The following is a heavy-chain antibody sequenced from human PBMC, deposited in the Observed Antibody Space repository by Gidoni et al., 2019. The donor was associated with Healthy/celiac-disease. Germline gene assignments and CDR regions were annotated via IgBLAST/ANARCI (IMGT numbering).Heavy chain of an antibody. V-gene: IGHV2-26*01. J-gene: IGHJ6*02. CDR1: GFSLSTPRLG. D-gene: IGHD1-7*01. CDR2: ILSNAEK. Sequence: QVTLKESGPVLVKPTETLTLTCTVSGFSLSTPRLGVSWIRQPPGKALAWLAHILSNAEKSYSTTLKSRLTISKDTSKSQVVLTMTNMDPVDTATYYCARILRPELRGGRGFYYGMDVWGQGTTVTVSS. CDR3: ARILRPELRGGRGFYYGMDV.